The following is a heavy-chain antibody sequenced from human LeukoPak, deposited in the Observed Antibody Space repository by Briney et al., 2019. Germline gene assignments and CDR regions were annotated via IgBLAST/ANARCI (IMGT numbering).Heavy chain of an antibody. CDR1: GGSISSSPYY. J-gene: IGHJ4*02. CDR3: ASISWIQLWLFTFDY. D-gene: IGHD5-18*01. V-gene: IGHV4-39*01. CDR2: IYHSGST. Sequence: PETLSLTCTVSGGSISSSPYYWGWIRQPPGKGLEWIGNIYHSGSTYYNPSLKSRVTISVDTSKNQFSLKLSSVTAADTAVYYCASISWIQLWLFTFDYWGQGTLVTVSS.